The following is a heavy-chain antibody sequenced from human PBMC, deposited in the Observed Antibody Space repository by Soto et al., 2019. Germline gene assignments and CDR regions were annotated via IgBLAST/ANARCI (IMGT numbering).Heavy chain of an antibody. J-gene: IGHJ3*02. CDR3: ARDGYYDSSGYLRNDAFDI. D-gene: IGHD3-22*01. CDR1: GGTFSSYT. CDR2: IIPILGIA. Sequence: QVQLVQSGAEVKKPGSSVKVSCKASGGTFSSYTISWVRQAPGQGLEWMGRIIPILGIANYAQKFQGRVTITADKSTSTAYMELSSLRSEDTAVYYCARDGYYDSSGYLRNDAFDIWGQGTMVTVSS. V-gene: IGHV1-69*08.